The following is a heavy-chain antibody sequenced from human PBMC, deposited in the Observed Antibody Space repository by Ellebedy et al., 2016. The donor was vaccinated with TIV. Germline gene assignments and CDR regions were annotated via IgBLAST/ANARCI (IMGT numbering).Heavy chain of an antibody. V-gene: IGHV3-30-3*01. CDR1: GFTFSSYT. CDR3: ARETKWTTGNDF. CDR2: IPYDGNNK. Sequence: GESLKISCAASGFTFSSYTMHWVRQAPGKGLQWVALIPYDGNNKYYSDALKGRFTISRDNSDTTLYLCMNGLRPEDTAVYYGARETKWTTGNDFWGQGSLVTVSS. J-gene: IGHJ4*02. D-gene: IGHD4-17*01.